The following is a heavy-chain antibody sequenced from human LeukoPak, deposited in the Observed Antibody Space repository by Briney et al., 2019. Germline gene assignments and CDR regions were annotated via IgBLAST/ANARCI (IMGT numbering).Heavy chain of an antibody. CDR2: VSGSGHGT. J-gene: IGHJ4*02. CDR1: GFTFSSFA. D-gene: IGHD5-18*01. Sequence: GGSLRLSCAASGFTFSSFAMSWVRQAPGKGLEWVSGVSGSGHGTYYADSVKGRFTISRDNSKNTLHLQMNSLRAEDTAVYYCAEGSYGYVFYFDSWGQGTLVTVSS. V-gene: IGHV3-23*01. CDR3: AEGSYGYVFYFDS.